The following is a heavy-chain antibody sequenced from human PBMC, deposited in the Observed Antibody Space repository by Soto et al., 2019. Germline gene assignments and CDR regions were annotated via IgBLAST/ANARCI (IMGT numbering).Heavy chain of an antibody. Sequence: GGSLRLSCAASGFTFSSYGMHWVRQAPGKGLEWVAVISYDGSNKYYADSVKGRFTISRDDSRSTAYLQMNSLKTEDTAVYYCTRVESSPFDYWGQGTLVTVSS. CDR2: ISYDGSNK. J-gene: IGHJ4*02. D-gene: IGHD1-1*01. CDR3: TRVESSPFDY. V-gene: IGHV3-30*03. CDR1: GFTFSSYG.